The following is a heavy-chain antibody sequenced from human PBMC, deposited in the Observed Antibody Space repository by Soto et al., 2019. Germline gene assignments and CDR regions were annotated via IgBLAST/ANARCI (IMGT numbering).Heavy chain of an antibody. V-gene: IGHV4-34*01. CDR2: INHSGST. CDR1: GGSFSGYY. D-gene: IGHD2-15*01. J-gene: IGHJ5*02. Sequence: QVQLQQWGAGLLKPSETLSLTCAVYGGSFSGYYWSWIRQPPGKGLEWIGEINHSGSTNYNPSLKSRVTISVDTSKNQFSLKLSSVAAADTAVYYCAIQCVVGRVFDPWGQGTLVTVSS. CDR3: AIQCVVGRVFDP.